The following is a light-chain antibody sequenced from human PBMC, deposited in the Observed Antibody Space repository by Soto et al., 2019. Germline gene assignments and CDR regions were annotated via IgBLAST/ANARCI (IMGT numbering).Light chain of an antibody. CDR3: ETWDTTVVV. J-gene: IGLJ2*01. CDR1: SGHSTYI. CDR2: LEGSGSY. Sequence: QSVLTQSSSASASLGSSVKLTCTLSSGHSTYIIALHQQQPWKAPRYLMKLEGSGSYNKGSGIPDRFSGSSYGADRYLTIPNLQFEDEADYYCETWDTTVVVFGGGTKLTVL. V-gene: IGLV4-60*02.